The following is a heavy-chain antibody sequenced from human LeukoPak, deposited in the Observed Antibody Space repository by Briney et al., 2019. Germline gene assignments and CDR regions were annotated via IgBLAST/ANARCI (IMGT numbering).Heavy chain of an antibody. V-gene: IGHV1-69*13. J-gene: IGHJ4*02. Sequence: SVKVSCKASGGTFSSYAISWVRQAPGQGLEWMGGIIPIFGTANYAQKFQGRVTITANESTSTAYMELSSLRSEDTAVYYCARSEIAVAALYYFDYWGQGTLVTVSS. D-gene: IGHD6-19*01. CDR1: GGTFSSYA. CDR3: ARSEIAVAALYYFDY. CDR2: IIPIFGTA.